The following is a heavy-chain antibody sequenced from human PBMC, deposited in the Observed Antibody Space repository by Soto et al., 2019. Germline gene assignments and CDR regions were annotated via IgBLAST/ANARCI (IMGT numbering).Heavy chain of an antibody. V-gene: IGHV1-18*01. D-gene: IGHD3-3*01. CDR3: AREVEVGYYDFWKPGYYYGMDV. Sequence: GASVKVSCKASGYTFTSYGISWVRQAPGQGLEWMGWISAYNGNTNYAQKLQGRVTMTTDTSTSTAYMELRSLRSDDTAVYYCAREVEVGYYDFWKPGYYYGMDVWGQGTTVTVSS. J-gene: IGHJ6*02. CDR2: ISAYNGNT. CDR1: GYTFTSYG.